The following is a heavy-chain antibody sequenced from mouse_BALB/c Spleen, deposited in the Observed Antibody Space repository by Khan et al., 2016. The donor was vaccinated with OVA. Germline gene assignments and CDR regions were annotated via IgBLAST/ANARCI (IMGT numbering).Heavy chain of an antibody. CDR2: VSSGGSYT. CDR3: ARQGGIYDGPLDY. J-gene: IGHJ2*01. CDR1: GFTFNNYA. V-gene: IGHV5-9-3*01. Sequence: EVQLQESGGGLVKPGGSLKLSCAASGFTFNNYAMSWVRQTPEKRLEWVATVSSGGSYTYYPDSVKGRFTISRDNAKNTLYLQMSSLRSEDTAMYYCARQGGIYDGPLDYWGQGTTLTVSS. D-gene: IGHD2-3*01.